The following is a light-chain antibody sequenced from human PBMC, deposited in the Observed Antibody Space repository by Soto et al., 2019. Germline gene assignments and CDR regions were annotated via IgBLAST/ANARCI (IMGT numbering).Light chain of an antibody. V-gene: IGLV2-23*01. CDR3: CSYAGSDTDV. CDR2: EGG. Sequence: QSVLTQPASVSESPGQSITISCTGTSSDVGNYNLVSWYQQHPGRAPKVLIYEGGSRPSGGSNRFSGSTSGNVASLTISGLQAEDEADYYCCSYAGSDTDVFGTGTKLTVL. CDR1: SSDVGNYNL. J-gene: IGLJ1*01.